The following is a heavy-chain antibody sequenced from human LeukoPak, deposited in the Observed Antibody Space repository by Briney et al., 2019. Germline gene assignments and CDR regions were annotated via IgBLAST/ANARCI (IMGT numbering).Heavy chain of an antibody. V-gene: IGHV4-59*01. D-gene: IGHD1-26*01. J-gene: IGHJ5*02. CDR2: IYYSGSA. CDR1: GGSISDYS. CDR3: ARAGRGWELSDWFDP. Sequence: KPSETLSLTCTVSGGSISDYSWSWIRQPPGKGLEWIGNIYYSGSANHNPSLKSRVTISRDTSKNQFSLKLTSVTTADTAVYYCARAGRGWELSDWFDPWGQGTLVTVSS.